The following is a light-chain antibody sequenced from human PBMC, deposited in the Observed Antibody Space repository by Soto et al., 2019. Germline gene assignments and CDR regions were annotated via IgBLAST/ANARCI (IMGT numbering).Light chain of an antibody. CDR1: SSDVGGYNY. J-gene: IGLJ2*01. V-gene: IGLV2-14*01. CDR2: EVS. Sequence: QSALTQPASVSGSPGQSITISCTGTSSDVGGYNYVSWYQQHPGKAAKLMIYEVSNRPSGVSNRFSGSKSGNTASLTISGLQAEGEAEYYCSSYTSSRHVVFGGGTKLTVL. CDR3: SSYTSSRHVV.